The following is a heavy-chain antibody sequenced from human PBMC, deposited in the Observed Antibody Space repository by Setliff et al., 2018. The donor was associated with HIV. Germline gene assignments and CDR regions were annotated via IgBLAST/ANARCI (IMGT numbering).Heavy chain of an antibody. CDR3: AKSHTFYFDTPSYPLDY. CDR1: GFNFRTYA. Sequence: LRLSCAVSGFNFRTYAMSWVRQAPGKGLDWVSVISGSGDSAYYADSVKGRFTISRDDSKNMLFLQMDSLRVEDTAVYYCAKSHTFYFDTPSYPLDYWGQGTLVTVSS. J-gene: IGHJ4*02. V-gene: IGHV3-23*01. CDR2: ISGSGDSA. D-gene: IGHD3-9*01.